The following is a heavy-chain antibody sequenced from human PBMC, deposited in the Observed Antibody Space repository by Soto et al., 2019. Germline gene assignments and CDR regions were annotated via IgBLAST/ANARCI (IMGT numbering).Heavy chain of an antibody. CDR1: GFSLITSTVG. Sequence: ESGPTLVNPTETLTLTCPFSGFSLITSTVGVGWLRQPPGKALEWLALIYWDDDERYSPSLRSRLSITKDTSKNQVILTMTNMEPVDTVTYYCGRRWVGSTSYYHQGMGVWGLGTTV. V-gene: IGHV2-5*02. D-gene: IGHD5-12*01. J-gene: IGHJ6*01. CDR2: IYWDDDE. CDR3: GRRWVGSTSYYHQGMGV.